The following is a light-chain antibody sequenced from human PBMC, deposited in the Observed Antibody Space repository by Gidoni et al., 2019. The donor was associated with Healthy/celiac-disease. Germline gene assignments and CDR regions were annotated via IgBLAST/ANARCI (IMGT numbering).Light chain of an antibody. CDR3: QQYDNLPPLFT. Sequence: IQMTQSPASLSASVGDRVTITCQASQDISNYLNSYQQKPGKAPKLLIYDASNLETGVPSRFSGSGSGTDFTFTISSLQPEDIATYYCQQYDNLPPLFTFXPXTKVDIK. CDR1: QDISNY. V-gene: IGKV1-33*01. J-gene: IGKJ3*01. CDR2: DAS.